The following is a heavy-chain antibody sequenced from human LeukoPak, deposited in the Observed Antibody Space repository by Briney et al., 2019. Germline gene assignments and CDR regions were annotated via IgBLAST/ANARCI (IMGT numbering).Heavy chain of an antibody. V-gene: IGHV4-59*08. Sequence: SETLSLTCTVSGGSISSYYWSWIRQPPGKGLEWIAYISYSGSTNYNPSLKSRVTISVDTSKNQVFLKVSSVTAADTAVYYCARHWETSSWYVDYWGQGTLVIVSS. CDR1: GGSISSYY. CDR2: ISYSGST. J-gene: IGHJ4*02. D-gene: IGHD6-13*01. CDR3: ARHWETSSWYVDY.